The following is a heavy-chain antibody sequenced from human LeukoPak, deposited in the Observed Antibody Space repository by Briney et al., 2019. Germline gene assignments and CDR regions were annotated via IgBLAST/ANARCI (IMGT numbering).Heavy chain of an antibody. Sequence: GGSLGFSCEALGFTFSSLGMNGVGQLPGKGLEGVAVISYDGSNKYYADSVKGRFTISRDNSKNTLYLQMNSLRAEDTAVYYCAKVVQYSSSWYGSYYYGMDVWGKGTTVTVSS. J-gene: IGHJ6*04. V-gene: IGHV3-30*18. CDR3: AKVVQYSSSWYGSYYYGMDV. CDR2: ISYDGSNK. D-gene: IGHD6-13*01. CDR1: GFTFSSLG.